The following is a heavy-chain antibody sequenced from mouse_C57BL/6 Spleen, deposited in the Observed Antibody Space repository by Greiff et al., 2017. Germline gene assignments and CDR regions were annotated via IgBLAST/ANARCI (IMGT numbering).Heavy chain of an antibody. CDR3: ARGDYYGSSYGWYFDV. V-gene: IGHV1-39*01. CDR1: GYSFTDYN. J-gene: IGHJ1*03. Sequence: VQLQQSGPELVKPGASVKISCKASGYSFTDYNMNWVKQSNGKSLEWIGVINPNYGTTSYNQKFKGKATLTVDQSSSTAYMQLNSLTSEDSAVYYCARGDYYGSSYGWYFDVWGTGTTVTVSS. CDR2: INPNYGTT. D-gene: IGHD1-1*01.